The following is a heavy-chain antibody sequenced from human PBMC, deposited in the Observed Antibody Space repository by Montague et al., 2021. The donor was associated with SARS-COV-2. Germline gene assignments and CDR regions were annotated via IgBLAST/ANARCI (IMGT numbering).Heavy chain of an antibody. D-gene: IGHD5-24*01. J-gene: IGHJ4*02. CDR3: ARGYNYGPFDL. CDR1: ASIFDNYG. CDR2: VNWNGGDT. Sequence: SLRLSCAASASIFDNYGMSWVRQAPGKGLEWVSGVNWNGGDTGYGDSVKGRFTISRDNTMKSVSLQMNSLRADDTALYYCARGYNYGPFDLWGQGILVTVSS. V-gene: IGHV3-20*04.